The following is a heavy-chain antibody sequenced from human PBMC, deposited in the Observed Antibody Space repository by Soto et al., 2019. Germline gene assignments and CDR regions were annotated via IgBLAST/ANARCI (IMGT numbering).Heavy chain of an antibody. J-gene: IGHJ5*02. CDR3: ASDRRSGNIPRYSFDP. CDR2: IWYDGSNK. CDR1: GFTFSSYG. D-gene: IGHD6-25*01. V-gene: IGHV3-33*01. Sequence: GGSLRLSCAASGFTFSSYGMHWVRQAPGKGLGWVAVIWYDGSNKYYADSVKGRFTISRDNSKNTLYLQMNSLRAEDTAVYYCASDRRSGNIPRYSFDPWGQGTLVTVSS.